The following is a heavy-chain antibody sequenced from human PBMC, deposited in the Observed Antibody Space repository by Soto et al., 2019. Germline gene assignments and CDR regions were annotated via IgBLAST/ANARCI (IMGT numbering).Heavy chain of an antibody. V-gene: IGHV1-69*13. J-gene: IGHJ6*02. CDR1: GGTFSSYA. CDR3: AREDDIVVVPAAQYGMGV. Sequence: ASVKVSCKASGGTFSSYAISWVRQAPGQGLEWMGGIIPIFGTANYAQKFQGRVTITADESTSTAYMELSGLRSEDTAVYYCAREDDIVVVPAAQYGMGVWGQGTTVTVSS. CDR2: IIPIFGTA. D-gene: IGHD2-2*01.